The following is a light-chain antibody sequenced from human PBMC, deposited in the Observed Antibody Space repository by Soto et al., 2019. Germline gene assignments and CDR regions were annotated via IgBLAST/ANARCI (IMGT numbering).Light chain of an antibody. CDR2: DVS. Sequence: QSALTQPASVSGSPGQSITISCTGTSTDVGGYIYVSWYQQRPGKAPQLMIYDVSYRPSGVSDRFSGSKSGNTASLTISGLQAEDEADYYCSSYTSSSANVVFGGGTQLTVL. V-gene: IGLV2-14*01. CDR1: STDVGGYIY. CDR3: SSYTSSSANVV. J-gene: IGLJ2*01.